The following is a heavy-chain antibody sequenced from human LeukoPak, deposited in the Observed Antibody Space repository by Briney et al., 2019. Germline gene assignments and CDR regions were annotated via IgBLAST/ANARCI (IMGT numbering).Heavy chain of an antibody. V-gene: IGHV4-59*12. J-gene: IGHJ4*02. CDR3: ARLGYCSSTSCYLRQNYFDY. CDR2: IYYSGST. Sequence: SETLSLTCTVSGGSISSYYWSWIRQPPGKGLEWIGYIYYSGSTNYNPSLKSRVTISVDTSKNQFSLKLGSVTAADTAVYYCARLGYCSSTSCYLRQNYFDYWGQGTLVTVSS. CDR1: GGSISSYY. D-gene: IGHD2-2*01.